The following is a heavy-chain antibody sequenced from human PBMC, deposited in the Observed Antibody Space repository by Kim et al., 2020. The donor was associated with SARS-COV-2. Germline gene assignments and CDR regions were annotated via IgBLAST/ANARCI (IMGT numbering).Heavy chain of an antibody. D-gene: IGHD6-6*01. CDR3: AREAGPIPIAARGNWFDP. CDR2: ISSYNGNT. J-gene: IGHJ5*02. CDR1: GYTFTSYG. Sequence: ASVKVSCKASGYTFTSYGISWVRQAPGQGLEWMGWISSYNGNTNYAQKLQGRVTMTTDTSTSTAYMELRSLRSDDTAVYYCAREAGPIPIAARGNWFDPWGQGTLVTVSS. V-gene: IGHV1-18*01.